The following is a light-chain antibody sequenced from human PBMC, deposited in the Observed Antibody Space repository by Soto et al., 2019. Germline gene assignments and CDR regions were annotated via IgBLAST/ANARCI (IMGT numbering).Light chain of an antibody. CDR1: SIDVSGYNY. Sequence: QSALTQPASVSGSPGQSITISCTGTSIDVSGYNYVSWYQQYPGKAPKLMIYDVSNRPSGVSNRFSGSKSGNTASLTISGLQAEDDADYYCSSYTSSSTQVFGGGTKLTVL. CDR3: SSYTSSSTQV. CDR2: DVS. V-gene: IGLV2-14*01. J-gene: IGLJ2*01.